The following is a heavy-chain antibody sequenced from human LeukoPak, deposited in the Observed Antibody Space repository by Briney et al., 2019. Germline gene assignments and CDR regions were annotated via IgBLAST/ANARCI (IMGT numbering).Heavy chain of an antibody. D-gene: IGHD3-3*01. Sequence: SQTLSLTCTVSGGSISSGSYYWSWIRQPAGKGLEWIGRIYTSGSTNYNPSLKSRVTISVDTSKNQFSLKLSSVTAADTAVYYCARHSTFFGVVIIKGRVRGPFDYWGLGTLVTVSS. CDR3: ARHSTFFGVVIIKGRVRGPFDY. V-gene: IGHV4-61*02. J-gene: IGHJ4*02. CDR1: GGSISSGSYY. CDR2: IYTSGST.